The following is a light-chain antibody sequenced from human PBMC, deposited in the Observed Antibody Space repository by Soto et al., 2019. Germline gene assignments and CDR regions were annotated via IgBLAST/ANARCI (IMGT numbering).Light chain of an antibody. CDR3: TSYTSSSTYV. Sequence: QSALTQPASVSGSPGKSITISCTGTSSDVGGYNYVSWYQQYPGKAPKLMIYEVSNRPSGVSIRFSGSKSGNTASLTISGLQADDEADYYCTSYTSSSTYVFGTGTKLTVL. CDR2: EVS. CDR1: SSDVGGYNY. V-gene: IGLV2-14*01. J-gene: IGLJ1*01.